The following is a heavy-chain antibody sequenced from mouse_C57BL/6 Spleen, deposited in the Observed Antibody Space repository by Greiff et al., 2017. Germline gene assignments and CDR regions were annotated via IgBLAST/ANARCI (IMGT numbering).Heavy chain of an antibody. D-gene: IGHD2-4*01. Sequence: EVHLVESGGGLVKPGGSLKLSCAASGFTFSSSAMSWVSQTPEKRLEWVATISDGGSYTYYPDNGKGRITISRDTAKNNLYLQMSHLKSEDTAMYYCARDGRLPLFGYWGQGTTLTVST. CDR3: ARDGRLPLFGY. J-gene: IGHJ2*01. CDR1: GFTFSSSA. CDR2: ISDGGSYT. V-gene: IGHV5-4*01.